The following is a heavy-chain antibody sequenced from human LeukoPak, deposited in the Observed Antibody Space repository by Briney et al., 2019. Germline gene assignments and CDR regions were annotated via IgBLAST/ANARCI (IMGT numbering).Heavy chain of an antibody. Sequence: SETLSLTCTVSGGSISSYYWSWIRQPPGKGLEWIGYIYYSGSTNYNPSLKSRVTISVDTSKNQFSLKLSFVTAADTAVYYCARDDYCGGDCHAFDIWGQGTMVTVSS. V-gene: IGHV4-59*01. CDR1: GGSISSYY. J-gene: IGHJ3*02. D-gene: IGHD2-21*02. CDR3: ARDDYCGGDCHAFDI. CDR2: IYYSGST.